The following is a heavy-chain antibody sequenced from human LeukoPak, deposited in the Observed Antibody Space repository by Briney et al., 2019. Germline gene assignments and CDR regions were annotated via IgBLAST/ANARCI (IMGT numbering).Heavy chain of an antibody. CDR3: ARDGIPGAAYYFDY. J-gene: IGHJ4*02. CDR1: GGTFSSYA. CDR2: IISIFRTA. D-gene: IGHD6-19*01. V-gene: IGHV1-69*05. Sequence: ASVKVSCKPSGGTFSSYAISWVRQAPGQGLEWMGRIISIFRTANYAQKFQGRVTITTDESTSTAYMELSSLRSEDTAVYYCARDGIPGAAYYFDYWGQGTLVTVSS.